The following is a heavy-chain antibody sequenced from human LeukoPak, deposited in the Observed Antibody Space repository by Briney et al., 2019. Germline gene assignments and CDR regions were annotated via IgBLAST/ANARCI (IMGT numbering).Heavy chain of an antibody. CDR1: GFTFSDYE. J-gene: IGHJ4*02. D-gene: IGHD6-19*01. V-gene: IGHV3-48*03. CDR3: VRVPYSSGWCYFDY. Sequence: GGSLRLSCAASGFTFSDYEMNWVRQAPGKGLEWISFITSSGSAIYYAHSVKGRFTISRDNAKNSLYLQMDSLRADDASVYYCVRVPYSSGWCYFDYWGQGTLVTVSS. CDR2: ITSSGSAI.